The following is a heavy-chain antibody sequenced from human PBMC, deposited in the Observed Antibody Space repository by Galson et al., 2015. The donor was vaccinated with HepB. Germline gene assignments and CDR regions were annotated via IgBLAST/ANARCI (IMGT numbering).Heavy chain of an antibody. J-gene: IGHJ2*01. CDR3: ARRRNWYFDL. Sequence: LSLTCTVSGGSISSSSYYWGWIRQPPGKGLEWIGSIYYSGSTYYNPSLKSRVTISVDTSKNQFSLKLSSVTAADTAVYYCARRRNWYFDLWGRGTLVTVSS. V-gene: IGHV4-39*01. CDR2: IYYSGST. CDR1: GGSISSSSYY.